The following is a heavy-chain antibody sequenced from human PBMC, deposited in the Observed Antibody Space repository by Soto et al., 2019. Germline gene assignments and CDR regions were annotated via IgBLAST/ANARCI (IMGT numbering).Heavy chain of an antibody. CDR1: GFSLSTSGVG. J-gene: IGHJ4*02. CDR3: ARHTVYRFDY. D-gene: IGHD3-16*02. CDR2: IDWDDDK. V-gene: IGHV2-5*02. Sequence: QITLKESGPTLVKPTQTLTLTCSFSGFSLSTSGVGVGWIRQPPGKAPEWLALIDWDDDKRYSPSLKSRLTITKDTSKKPVVLTMTNMDPVDTATYFCARHTVYRFDYWGQGTLVTVSS.